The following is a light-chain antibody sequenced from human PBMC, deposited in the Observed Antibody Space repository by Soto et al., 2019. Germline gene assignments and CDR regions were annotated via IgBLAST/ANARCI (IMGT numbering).Light chain of an antibody. CDR2: GTS. V-gene: IGKV1-33*01. J-gene: IGKJ4*01. Sequence: DIQMTQSPSSLPASVGDRISITCRASQSISSYLSWYQQKPGKAPKLLIYGTSNLQSGVPSRFSGSGSGTDFTFTISSLQPEDIATYYCQQCDNLPLTFGGGTKVDIK. CDR1: QSISSY. CDR3: QQCDNLPLT.